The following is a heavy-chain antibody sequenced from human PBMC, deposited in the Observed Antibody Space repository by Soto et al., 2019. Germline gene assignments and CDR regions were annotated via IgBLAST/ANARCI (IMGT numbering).Heavy chain of an antibody. CDR2: ISYDGSNK. CDR1: GFTFSSYA. D-gene: IGHD5-18*01. J-gene: IGHJ4*02. CDR3: ASKKGGYSYGYFDY. V-gene: IGHV3-30-3*01. Sequence: QVQLVESGGGVVQPGRSLRLSCAASGFTFSSYAMHWVRQAPGKGLEWVAVISYDGSNKYYADSVKGRFTISRDNSKNTMYLQMNSLRAEDTAVYCCASKKGGYSYGYFDYWGQGTLVTVSS.